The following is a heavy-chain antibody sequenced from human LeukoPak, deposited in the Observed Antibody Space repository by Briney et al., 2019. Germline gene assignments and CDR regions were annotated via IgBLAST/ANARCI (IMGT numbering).Heavy chain of an antibody. J-gene: IGHJ4*02. CDR3: ARFATYGSGTYAFDY. Sequence: GGSLRLSCAASGFTFSSYSMNWVRQAPGKGLEWVSSISTSSSYIYYADSVKGRFTISRDNAKNSLYLQMNSLRAEDTAVYYCARFATYGSGTYAFDYWGQGTLDTVSS. CDR1: GFTFSSYS. CDR2: ISTSSSYI. D-gene: IGHD3-10*01. V-gene: IGHV3-21*01.